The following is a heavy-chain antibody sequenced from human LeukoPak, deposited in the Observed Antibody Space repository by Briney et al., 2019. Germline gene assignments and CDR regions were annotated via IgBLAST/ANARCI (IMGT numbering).Heavy chain of an antibody. Sequence: SGGSLRLSCAASGFTFSSYSMNWVRQAPGKGLEWVSSISSSSSYIYYADSVKGRFTISRDNAKNSLYLQMNSLKTEDTAVYYCTTTGTYYYYYYMDVWGKGTTVTVSS. D-gene: IGHD1-1*01. V-gene: IGHV3-21*03. CDR2: ISSSSSYI. CDR1: GFTFSSYS. J-gene: IGHJ6*03. CDR3: TTTGTYYYYYYMDV.